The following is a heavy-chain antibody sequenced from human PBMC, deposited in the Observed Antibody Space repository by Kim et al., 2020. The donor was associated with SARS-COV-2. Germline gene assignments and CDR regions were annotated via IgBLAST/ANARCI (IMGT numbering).Heavy chain of an antibody. CDR3: AARGYHYFDY. CDR2: IYHSGST. D-gene: IGHD5-12*01. CDR1: GGSISSGGYS. Sequence: SETLSLTCAVSGGSISSGGYSWSWIRQPPGKGLEWIGYIYHSGSTYYNPSLKSRVTISVDRSKNQFSLKLSSVTAADTAVYYCAARGYHYFDYWGQGTLVTVSS. J-gene: IGHJ4*02. V-gene: IGHV4-30-2*01.